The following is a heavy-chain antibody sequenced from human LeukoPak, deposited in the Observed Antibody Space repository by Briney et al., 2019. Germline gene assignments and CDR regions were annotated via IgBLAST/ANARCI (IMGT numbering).Heavy chain of an antibody. CDR2: IIPILGIA. CDR1: GGTFSSYA. Sequence: EASVKVSCKASGGTFSSYAISWVRQAPGQGLEWMGRIIPILGIANYAQKFQGRVTITADKSTSTAYMELSSLRSEDTAVYYCASGYGDYAPNLVYWGQGTLVTVSS. CDR3: ASGYGDYAPNLVY. J-gene: IGHJ4*02. V-gene: IGHV1-69*04. D-gene: IGHD4-17*01.